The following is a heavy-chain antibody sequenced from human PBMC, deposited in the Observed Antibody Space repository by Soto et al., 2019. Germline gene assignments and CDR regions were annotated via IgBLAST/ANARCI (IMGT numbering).Heavy chain of an antibody. CDR2: INAANGDT. V-gene: IGHV1-3*01. Sequence: ASVKVSCKASGYTFNKYPMHWVRQAPGQGLEWMGWINAANGDTGYSQKFQGRVTLTRDTSASTAYMELSSLRSEDTAVYYCARKDYYGSGFYYFDYWGQATLVTVSS. CDR3: ARKDYYGSGFYYFDY. D-gene: IGHD3-10*01. J-gene: IGHJ4*02. CDR1: GYTFNKYP.